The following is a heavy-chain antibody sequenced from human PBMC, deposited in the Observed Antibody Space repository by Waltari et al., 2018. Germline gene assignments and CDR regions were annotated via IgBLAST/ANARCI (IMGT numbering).Heavy chain of an antibody. CDR3: AKEPYYDFWSGYSDPGDV. CDR2: ISGSGGST. D-gene: IGHD3-3*01. CDR1: GFTFSSCA. J-gene: IGHJ6*04. V-gene: IGHV3-23*01. Sequence: EVQLLESGGGLVQPGGSLRLSCAASGFTFSSCAMSWVRQAPGKGLEWVSAISGSGGSTYYADSVKGRFTISRDNSKNTLYLQMNSLRAEDTAVYYCAKEPYYDFWSGYSDPGDVWGKGTTVTISS.